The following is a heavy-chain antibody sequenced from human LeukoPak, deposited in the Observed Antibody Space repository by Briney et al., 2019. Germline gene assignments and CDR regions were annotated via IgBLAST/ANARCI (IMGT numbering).Heavy chain of an antibody. CDR2: IYHSGST. CDR3: ARDRRGSGFGELLG. J-gene: IGHJ4*02. D-gene: IGHD3-10*01. Sequence: SETLSLTCTVSGGSISSGGYYWSWIRQPPGKGLEWIGYIYHSGSTYYNPSLKSRVTISVDTSKNQFSLKLSSVTAADTAVYYCARDRRGSGFGELLGWGQGTLVTVSS. CDR1: GGSISSGGYY. V-gene: IGHV4-61*08.